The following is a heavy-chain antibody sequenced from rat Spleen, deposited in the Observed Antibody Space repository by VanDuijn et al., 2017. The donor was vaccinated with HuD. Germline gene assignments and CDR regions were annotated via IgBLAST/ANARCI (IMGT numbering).Heavy chain of an antibody. D-gene: IGHD1-12*02. J-gene: IGHJ3*01. CDR2: ISYDDTST. CDR3: TSHYDGTYPFTY. CDR1: GFTFSDYY. Sequence: EVQLAESGGGLVQPGRSLKLSCAVSGFTFSDYYMAWVRQAPTKGLEWVASISYDDTSTHYRDSVKGRFTISRDNAKSTLYLQMDSLRSEDTATYYCTSHYDGTYPFTYWGQGTLVTVSS. V-gene: IGHV5-20*01.